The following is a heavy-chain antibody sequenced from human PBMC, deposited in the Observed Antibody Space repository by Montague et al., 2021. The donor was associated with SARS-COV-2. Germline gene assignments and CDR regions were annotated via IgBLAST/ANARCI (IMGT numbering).Heavy chain of an antibody. V-gene: IGHV3-21*01. Sequence: SLRLSCAASGFTFSIYSMNWVRQAPGKGLEWVSSISSSSSYIYYADSVKGRFTISRDNAKNSLYLQMNSLRAEDTAVYYCARDLNDYVWGSYRYFDYWGQGTPVTVSS. D-gene: IGHD3-16*02. CDR3: ARDLNDYVWGSYRYFDY. J-gene: IGHJ4*02. CDR1: GFTFSIYS. CDR2: ISSSSSYI.